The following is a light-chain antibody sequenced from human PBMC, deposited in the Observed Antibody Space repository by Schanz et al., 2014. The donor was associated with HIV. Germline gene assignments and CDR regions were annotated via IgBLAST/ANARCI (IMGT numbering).Light chain of an antibody. CDR3: SSYAGSKHWL. CDR2: DVN. V-gene: IGLV2-8*01. Sequence: SALTQPPSASGSPGQSVTISCTGTSSDIGRYNYVSWYQHHPGKAPKLMICDVNERPSGVPDRFSGFKSGDTASLTVSGLQPDDEADYYCSSYAGSKHWLFGGGTKLTVL. CDR1: SSDIGRYNY. J-gene: IGLJ2*01.